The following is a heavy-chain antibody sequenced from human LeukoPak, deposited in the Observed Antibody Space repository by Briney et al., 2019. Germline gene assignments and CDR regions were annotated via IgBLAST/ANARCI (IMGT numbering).Heavy chain of an antibody. CDR1: GYTFTSYY. CDR3: ARDVAAAGQIDY. J-gene: IGHJ4*02. V-gene: IGHV1-46*01. CDR2: TNPNSGST. D-gene: IGHD6-13*01. Sequence: ASVKVSCKASGYTFTSYYMHWVRQAPGQGLEWVGITNPNSGSTTYAQKFQGRVTMTGDTSTSTVYMELSSLRSEDTAVYYCARDVAAAGQIDYWGQGTLVTVSS.